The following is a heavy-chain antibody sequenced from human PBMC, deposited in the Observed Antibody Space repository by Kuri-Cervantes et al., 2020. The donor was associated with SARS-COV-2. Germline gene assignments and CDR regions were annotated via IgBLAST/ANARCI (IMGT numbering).Heavy chain of an antibody. Sequence: SVKVSCKASGGTFSSYAISWVRQAPGQGLEWMGGIIPIFGTANYAQKFQGRVTITADKSTSTAYMELSSLRSEDTAVYYCARGVKNYYDSSGPPGWFDPWGQGTLVTVSS. V-gene: IGHV1-69*06. D-gene: IGHD3-22*01. CDR1: GGTFSSYA. CDR2: IIPIFGTA. CDR3: ARGVKNYYDSSGPPGWFDP. J-gene: IGHJ5*02.